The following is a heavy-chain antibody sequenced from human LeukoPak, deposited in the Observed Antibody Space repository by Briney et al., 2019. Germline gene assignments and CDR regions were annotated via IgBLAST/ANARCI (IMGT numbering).Heavy chain of an antibody. CDR3: ARDRATNWVDP. CDR1: GFTFSSYW. J-gene: IGHJ5*02. CDR2: ISSDGTST. V-gene: IGHV3-74*01. Sequence: GSLRLSCAASGFTFSSYWMHWVRQAPGKGLVWDSRISSDGTSTSYVDSVKGRFTISRDNAKNTLYLQMSSLRDEDTAVYYCARDRATNWVDPWGQGTLVTVSS. D-gene: IGHD3-10*01.